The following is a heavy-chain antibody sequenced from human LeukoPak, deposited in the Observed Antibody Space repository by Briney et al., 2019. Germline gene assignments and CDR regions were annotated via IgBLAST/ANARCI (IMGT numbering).Heavy chain of an antibody. CDR3: ARARWDSSSWYGGNDY. CDR2: INHSGST. V-gene: IGHV4-34*01. Sequence: SETLSLTCAVYGGSFSGYYWSWIRQPPGKGLEWIGEINHSGSTNYNPSLKSRVTISVDTSKNQFSLKLSSATAADTAVYYCARARWDSSSWYGGNDYWGQGTLVTVSS. CDR1: GGSFSGYY. D-gene: IGHD6-13*01. J-gene: IGHJ4*02.